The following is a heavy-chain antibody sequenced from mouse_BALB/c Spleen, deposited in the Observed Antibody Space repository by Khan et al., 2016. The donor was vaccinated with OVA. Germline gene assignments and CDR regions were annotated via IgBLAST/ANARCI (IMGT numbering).Heavy chain of an antibody. V-gene: IGHV1-87*01. Sequence: QVRLQQSGAELARPGASVKLSCKSSGYTFTSYWMQWIQQRPGQGLEWIGTIYPGDGDTRYTQKFTDKATLTADKSSNTAYMQLSNLASEDSAVYYCSSYRYDYFDYWGQGTTLTVSS. CDR3: SSYRYDYFDY. D-gene: IGHD2-14*01. CDR1: GYTFTSYW. J-gene: IGHJ2*01. CDR2: IYPGDGDT.